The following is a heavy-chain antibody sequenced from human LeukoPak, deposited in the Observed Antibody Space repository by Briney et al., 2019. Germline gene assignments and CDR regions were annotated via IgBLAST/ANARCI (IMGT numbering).Heavy chain of an antibody. CDR2: IYTSGST. Sequence: PSQTLSLTCTVSGGSISSGSYYWSWIRQPAGKGLEWIGRIYTSGSTNYNPSLKSRVTISVDTSKNQFSLKLSSVTAADTDVYYCASHFLGTYFLLCWGQGTLVTVS. CDR1: GGSISSGSYY. J-gene: IGHJ4*02. CDR3: ASHFLGTYFLLC. D-gene: IGHD1-1*01. V-gene: IGHV4-61*02.